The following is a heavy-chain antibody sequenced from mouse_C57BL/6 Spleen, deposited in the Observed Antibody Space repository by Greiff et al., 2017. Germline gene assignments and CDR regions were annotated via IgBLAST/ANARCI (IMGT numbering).Heavy chain of an antibody. CDR2: INPSNGGT. Sequence: QVQLLQPGTELVKPGASVKLSCKASGYTFTSYWMHWVKQRPGQGLEWIGNINPSNGGTNYNEKFKSKATLTVDKSSSTAYMQLSSLTSEDSAVYYCARYDYYGSPYWYFDVWGTGTAVTVSS. D-gene: IGHD1-1*01. J-gene: IGHJ1*03. V-gene: IGHV1-53*01. CDR3: ARYDYYGSPYWYFDV. CDR1: GYTFTSYW.